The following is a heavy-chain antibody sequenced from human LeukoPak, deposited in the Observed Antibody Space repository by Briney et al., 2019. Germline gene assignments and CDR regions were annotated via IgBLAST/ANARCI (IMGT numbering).Heavy chain of an antibody. CDR1: GGSISSGNYY. J-gene: IGHJ2*01. V-gene: IGHV4-61*01. D-gene: IGHD4-23*01. Sequence: SETLSLTCTVSGGSISSGNYYWSWIRQHPGKGLEWIGYIYYSGSTNYNPSLKSRVTISVDTSKNQFSLKLSSVTAADTAVYYCASSYDYGGNHFHWYFDLWGRGTLVTVSS. CDR3: ASSYDYGGNHFHWYFDL. CDR2: IYYSGST.